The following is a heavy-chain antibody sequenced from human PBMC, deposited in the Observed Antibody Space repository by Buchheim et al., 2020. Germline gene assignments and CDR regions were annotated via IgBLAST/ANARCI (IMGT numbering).Heavy chain of an antibody. Sequence: EVQLVESGGGLVKPGGSLRLSCAASGFTFSSYRMNWVRQAPGKGLEWVSSISSSSTYIYYADSVKGRFTISRDTAKNSLYLQMNSLRAEDTAVYYCARDGVYGDSQLRVEIDYWGQGTL. V-gene: IGHV3-21*01. J-gene: IGHJ4*02. CDR2: ISSSSTYI. CDR3: ARDGVYGDSQLRVEIDY. CDR1: GFTFSSYR. D-gene: IGHD4-17*01.